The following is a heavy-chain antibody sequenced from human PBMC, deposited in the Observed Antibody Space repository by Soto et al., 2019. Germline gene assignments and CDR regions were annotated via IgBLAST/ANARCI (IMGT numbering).Heavy chain of an antibody. CDR3: AKRGSGSQFDY. Sequence: GGSLGLSCAASGLTFSSYAMSWVRQAPGKGLEWVSVISGSGGSTYYADSVKGRFTISRDNSKNTLYLQMNSLRAEDTAVYYCAKRGSGSQFDYWGQGTLVTVSS. D-gene: IGHD1-26*01. CDR2: ISGSGGST. J-gene: IGHJ4*02. V-gene: IGHV3-23*01. CDR1: GLTFSSYA.